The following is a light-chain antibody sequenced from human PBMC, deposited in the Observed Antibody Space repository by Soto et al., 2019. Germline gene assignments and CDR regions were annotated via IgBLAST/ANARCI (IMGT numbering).Light chain of an antibody. J-gene: IGKJ1*01. V-gene: IGKV3-11*01. CDR1: QSVSSY. CDR2: DAS. Sequence: EIVLTQSPATLSLSPGERATLSCMASQSVSSYLAWYQQTPGQAPRLLIYDASNRATGIPARFSGSGSGTDFTLTISSLEPEDVAVYYCQQRSNWPGTFGQGTKVEI. CDR3: QQRSNWPGT.